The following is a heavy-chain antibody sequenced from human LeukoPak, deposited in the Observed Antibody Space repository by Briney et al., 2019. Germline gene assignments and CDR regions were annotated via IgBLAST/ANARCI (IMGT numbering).Heavy chain of an antibody. CDR3: ARATLGLDAFDI. CDR2: IKQDGSEK. J-gene: IGHJ3*02. Sequence: PGGSLRLSCAASGFSIRSNYMSWVRQAPGKGLEWVANIKQDGSEKYYVDSVKGRFTISRDNAKNSLYLQMNSLRAEDTAVYYCARATLGLDAFDIWGQGTMVTVSS. V-gene: IGHV3-7*01. CDR1: GFSIRSNY.